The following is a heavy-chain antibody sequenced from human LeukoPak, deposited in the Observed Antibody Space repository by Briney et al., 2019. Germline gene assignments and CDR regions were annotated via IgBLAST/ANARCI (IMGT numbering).Heavy chain of an antibody. D-gene: IGHD3-10*01. Sequence: ASVKVSCKASGYTFTSYVISWVRQAPGQGLDWMGWINPNSGGTNYAQKFQGWVTMTRDTSISTAYMELSRLRSDDTAVYYCARDGGSGSYYYYGMDVWGQGTTVTVSS. CDR3: ARDGGSGSYYYYGMDV. V-gene: IGHV1-2*04. CDR1: GYTFTSYV. CDR2: INPNSGGT. J-gene: IGHJ6*02.